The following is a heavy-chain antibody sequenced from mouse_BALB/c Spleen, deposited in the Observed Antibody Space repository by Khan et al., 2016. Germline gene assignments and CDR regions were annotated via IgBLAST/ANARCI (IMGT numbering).Heavy chain of an antibody. CDR2: IRSGGNYA. CDR1: GLTFSTYT. J-gene: IGHJ3*01. V-gene: IGHV5-6-4*01. Sequence: EVELVESGCGLVKPGGSLNLSCAASGLTFSTYTMSWVRQTPAKRLECVATIRSGGNYAYYPDSVKGRCTISRDKAKYSLYRQVSSLESEDTAMFDCTRDSSGGFAYGGQGTQVTVSA. D-gene: IGHD3-1*01. CDR3: TRDSSGGFAY.